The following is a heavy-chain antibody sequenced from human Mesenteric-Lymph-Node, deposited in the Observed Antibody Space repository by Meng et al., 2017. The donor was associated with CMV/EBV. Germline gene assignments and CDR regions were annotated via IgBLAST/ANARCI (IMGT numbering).Heavy chain of an antibody. Sequence: TFTDYYMHWVRQATGQGLEWMGWINPNSGDTHYAQKFQGRVTMTRDTSITTAYMELSRLRSDDTAFYYCTRGGPTYYDFWTVYHNAYWGQGTLVTVSS. J-gene: IGHJ4*02. V-gene: IGHV1-2*02. CDR3: TRGGPTYYDFWTVYHNAY. CDR1: TFTDYY. CDR2: INPNSGDT. D-gene: IGHD3-3*01.